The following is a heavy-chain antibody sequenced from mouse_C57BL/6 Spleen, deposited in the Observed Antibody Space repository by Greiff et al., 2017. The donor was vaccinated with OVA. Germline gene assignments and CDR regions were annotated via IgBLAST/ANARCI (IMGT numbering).Heavy chain of an antibody. V-gene: IGHV1-64*01. CDR2: IHPHSGST. D-gene: IGHD2-3*01. Sequence: QVQLQQPGAELVKPGASVKLSCKASGYTFTSYWMHWVKQRPGQGLEWLGMIHPHSGSTNYNEKFKSKATLTVDKSSSTAYMQLSSLTAEDSAGYNCARRGLYDGYCFDYWGQGTTLTVSS. J-gene: IGHJ2*01. CDR3: ARRGLYDGYCFDY. CDR1: GYTFTSYW.